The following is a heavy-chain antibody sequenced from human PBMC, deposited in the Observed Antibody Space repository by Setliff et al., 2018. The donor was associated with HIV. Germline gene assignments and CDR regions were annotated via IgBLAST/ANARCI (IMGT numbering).Heavy chain of an antibody. CDR2: VSNGGDT. Sequence: PSETLSLTCAVSGGSTNNYYLTWIRQPPGKGLEWIGSVSNGGDTNYNPSLKSRVTISVDTSKNQFSLKLSSVTAADTAVYYCARWESAQKAFNPWGHGTMVTVSS. V-gene: IGHV4-59*08. CDR1: GGSTNNYY. J-gene: IGHJ3*01. CDR3: ARWESAQKAFNP. D-gene: IGHD1-26*01.